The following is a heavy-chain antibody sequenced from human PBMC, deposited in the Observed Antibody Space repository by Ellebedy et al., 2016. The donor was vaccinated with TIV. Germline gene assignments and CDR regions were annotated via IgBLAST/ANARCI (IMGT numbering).Heavy chain of an antibody. J-gene: IGHJ6*02. CDR3: ARLPYCSGGSCYSYGGDV. Sequence: PGGSLRLSCVASGFNFRSYGMHWVRQAPGKGLEWVGVIWHAGSNSYYADSVKGRFTISRDNSKNTVYLQMNSLRAEDTAVYHCARLPYCSGGSCYSYGGDVWGQGTTVTVSS. CDR2: IWHAGSNS. D-gene: IGHD2-15*01. V-gene: IGHV3-33*01. CDR1: GFNFRSYG.